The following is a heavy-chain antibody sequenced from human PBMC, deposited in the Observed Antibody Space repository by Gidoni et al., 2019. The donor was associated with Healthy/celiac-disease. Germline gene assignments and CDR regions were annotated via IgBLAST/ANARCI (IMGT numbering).Heavy chain of an antibody. CDR2: IGGSGGST. J-gene: IGHJ4*02. CDR1: GFTFSSYA. V-gene: IGHV3-23*01. D-gene: IGHD1-26*01. CDR3: AKDEWERSPLGPDY. Sequence: EVQLLESGGGLVQPGGSLSPSCAASGFTFSSYAMSWVRQAPGKGLEWVSAIGGSGGSTYYADSVKGRFTIARDNTKNTLYLQMNSLRAEDTAVYYCAKDEWERSPLGPDYWGQGTLVTVSS.